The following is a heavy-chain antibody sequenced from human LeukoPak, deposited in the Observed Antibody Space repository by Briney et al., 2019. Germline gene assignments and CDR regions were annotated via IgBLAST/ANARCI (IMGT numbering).Heavy chain of an antibody. J-gene: IGHJ6*02. V-gene: IGHV3-11*03. CDR1: GFTFSDYY. CDR2: ISSSSYT. D-gene: IGHD3-10*01. CDR3: ARSLRVVSESRNYYGMDV. Sequence: GGSLRLSCAASGFTFSDYYMSWIRQAPGKGLEWVSYISSSSYTNYADSVKGRCTITRENAKTSLYLPMNSLRAEDTAVYYCARSLRVVSESRNYYGMDVWGQGTTVTVSS.